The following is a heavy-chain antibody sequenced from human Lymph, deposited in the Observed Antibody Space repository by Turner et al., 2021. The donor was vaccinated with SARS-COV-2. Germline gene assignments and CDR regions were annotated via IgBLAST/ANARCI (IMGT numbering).Heavy chain of an antibody. D-gene: IGHD6-19*01. J-gene: IGHJ3*02. CDR3: ARDTAVAGTLGAFDI. V-gene: IGHV1-69*01. CDR2: IIPSFGTG. Sequence: QVQLVQSGAEVKKPGSSVKVACKAAGGTLSSYAISWVRQAPGQGLEWMGGIIPSFGTGNYAQKFQGRVTITADESTSTAYMELSSLRSEDTAVYYCARDTAVAGTLGAFDIWGQGTMVTVSS. CDR1: GGTLSSYA.